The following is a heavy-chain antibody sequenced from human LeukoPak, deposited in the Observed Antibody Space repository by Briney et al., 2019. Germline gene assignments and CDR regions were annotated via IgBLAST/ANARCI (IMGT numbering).Heavy chain of an antibody. Sequence: SGPALVKPTQTLTLTCTFSGFSLSTSGVGVGWIRQPPGKALEWLALIYWDDDKRYSPSLKSRLTITKDTSKNQVVLTMTNMDPVDTATYYCAHSSGDYYSGLLDYWGQGTLVTVSS. D-gene: IGHD4-17*01. CDR3: AHSSGDYYSGLLDY. CDR1: GFSLSTSGVG. V-gene: IGHV2-5*02. J-gene: IGHJ4*02. CDR2: IYWDDDK.